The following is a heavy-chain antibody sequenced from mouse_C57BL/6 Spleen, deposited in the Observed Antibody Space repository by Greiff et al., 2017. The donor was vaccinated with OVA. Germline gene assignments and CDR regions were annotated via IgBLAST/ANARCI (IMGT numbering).Heavy chain of an antibody. Sequence: EVQGVESGGGLVKPGGSLKLSCAASGFTFSSYAMSWVRQTPEKRLEWVATISDGGSYTYYPDNVKGRFTISRDNAKNNLYLQMSHLKSEDTAMYYCAREKAIGTGTRAMDYWGQGTSVTVSS. J-gene: IGHJ4*01. CDR2: ISDGGSYT. CDR3: AREKAIGTGTRAMDY. V-gene: IGHV5-4*01. D-gene: IGHD4-1*02. CDR1: GFTFSSYA.